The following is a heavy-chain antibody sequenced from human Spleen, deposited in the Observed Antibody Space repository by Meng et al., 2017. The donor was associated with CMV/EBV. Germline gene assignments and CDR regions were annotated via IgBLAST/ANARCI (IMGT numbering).Heavy chain of an antibody. D-gene: IGHD3-22*01. V-gene: IGHV4-34*01. CDR2: INHSGST. CDR3: ARGGDSSGYYPNPFDY. CDR1: GGSFSGYY. Sequence: QGQRKHWRAGLLQPCETLSLTCAVYGGSFSGYYWSWIRQPPGKGLEWIGEINHSGSTNYNPSLKSRVTISVDTSKNQFSLKLSSVTAADTAVYYCARGGDSSGYYPNPFDYWGQGTLVTVSS. J-gene: IGHJ4*02.